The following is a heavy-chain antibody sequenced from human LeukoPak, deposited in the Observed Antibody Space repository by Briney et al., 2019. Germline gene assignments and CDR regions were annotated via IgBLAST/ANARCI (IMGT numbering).Heavy chain of an antibody. D-gene: IGHD2-2*01. V-gene: IGHV3-74*01. CDR3: ARESGLYCSSPSCFRLGLGY. CDR2: INSDESST. J-gene: IGHJ4*02. Sequence: PGGSLRLSCAASGFTLSSYWMHWVRQAPGKGLVWVSRINSDESSTRYADSVKGRFTISRDNAKNTLYLQMNSLRAEDTAVYYCARESGLYCSSPSCFRLGLGYWGQGTLVTVSS. CDR1: GFTLSSYW.